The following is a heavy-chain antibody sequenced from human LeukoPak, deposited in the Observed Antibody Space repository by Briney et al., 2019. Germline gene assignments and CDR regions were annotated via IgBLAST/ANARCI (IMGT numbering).Heavy chain of an antibody. V-gene: IGHV1-2*02. Sequence: ASVKVSCKASGYTFTGYYIHWVRQAPGQGLEWMGWINPHSGDTNYAQSFQGRVTMTRDTSISTAYMDLSRLRSDDTAVYYCAKDRGPQWWGSFDYWGQGTLVTVSS. J-gene: IGHJ4*02. CDR3: AKDRGPQWWGSFDY. CDR2: INPHSGDT. D-gene: IGHD3-16*01. CDR1: GYTFTGYY.